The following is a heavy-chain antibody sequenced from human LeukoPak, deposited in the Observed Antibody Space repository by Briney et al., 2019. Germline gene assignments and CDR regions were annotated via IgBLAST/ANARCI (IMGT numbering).Heavy chain of an antibody. CDR3: ARSGAYSSSWGNWFDP. CDR2: FDPEDGET. D-gene: IGHD6-13*01. J-gene: IGHJ5*02. Sequence: ASVKVSCKVSGYTLTELSMHWVRQAPGKGLEWMGGFDPEDGETIYAQKFQGRVTMTEDTSTDTAYMELSSLRSEDTAVYYCARSGAYSSSWGNWFDPWGQGTLVTVSS. V-gene: IGHV1-24*01. CDR1: GYTLTELS.